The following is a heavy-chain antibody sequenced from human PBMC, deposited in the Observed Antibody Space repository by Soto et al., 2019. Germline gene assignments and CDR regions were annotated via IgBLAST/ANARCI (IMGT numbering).Heavy chain of an antibody. V-gene: IGHV3-30-3*01. CDR3: ARVGCSGASCYAYYFDS. J-gene: IGHJ4*02. D-gene: IGHD2-15*01. CDR1: GFTFTNYA. CDR2: MSYDGANK. Sequence: QVQLVESGGGVVQPGRSLRLSCAASGFTFTNYAMQWVRQAPSKGLEWVAVMSYDGANKNYADSVKGRFTISRDNSENTLYLQMNSLRPEDTAAYYCARVGCSGASCYAYYFDSWGQGTLVTVSS.